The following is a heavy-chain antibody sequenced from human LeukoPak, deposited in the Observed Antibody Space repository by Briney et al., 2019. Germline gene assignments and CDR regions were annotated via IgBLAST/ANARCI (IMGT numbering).Heavy chain of an antibody. CDR3: ARDGRIGFDY. CDR1: GGSISSYY. Sequence: SETLSLTCTVSGGSISSYYWSWIRQPPGKGLEWIGYIYYSGSTNYNPSLKSRVTISVDTSKNQFSLKLSSVTAADTAVYYCARDGRIGFDYWGQGTLATVSS. D-gene: IGHD1-26*01. V-gene: IGHV4-59*01. J-gene: IGHJ4*02. CDR2: IYYSGST.